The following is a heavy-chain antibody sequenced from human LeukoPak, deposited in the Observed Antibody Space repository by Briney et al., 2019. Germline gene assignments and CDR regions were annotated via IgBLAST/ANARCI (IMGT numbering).Heavy chain of an antibody. D-gene: IGHD2-2*01. Sequence: ASVKVSCKASGYTFTGYYMHWVRQAPGQGLEWMGRINPNSGGTNYAQKFQGRVTMTRDTSISTAYMELSRLRSDDTAVYYCARGQYCSSTSCSFDYWGQGTLVTVSS. V-gene: IGHV1-2*06. CDR3: ARGQYCSSTSCSFDY. CDR2: INPNSGGT. J-gene: IGHJ4*02. CDR1: GYTFTGYY.